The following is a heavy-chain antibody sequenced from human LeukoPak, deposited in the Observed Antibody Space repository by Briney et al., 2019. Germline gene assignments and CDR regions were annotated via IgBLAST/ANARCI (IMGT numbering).Heavy chain of an antibody. CDR1: GGSISSGGYY. J-gene: IGHJ4*02. CDR3: ARDTPHDSYGYE. Sequence: PSETLSLTCTVSGGSISSGGYYWSWIRQHPGKGLEWIGYIYYSGSTYYNPSLKSRVTISVDTSKNQFSLKLSSVTAADTAVYYCARDTPHDSYGYEWGQGTLVTVSS. D-gene: IGHD5-18*01. CDR2: IYYSGST. V-gene: IGHV4-31*03.